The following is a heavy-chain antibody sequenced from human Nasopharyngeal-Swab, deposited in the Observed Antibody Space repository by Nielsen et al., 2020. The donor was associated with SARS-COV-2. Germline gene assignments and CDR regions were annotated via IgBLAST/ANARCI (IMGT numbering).Heavy chain of an antibody. CDR2: IIPIFGTA. CDR1: GDTFSSYA. V-gene: IGHV1-69*13. J-gene: IGHJ4*02. Sequence: SVKVSCKASGDTFSSYAISWVRQAPGQGLEWMGGIIPIFGTADYAQKFQDRVTITADESTSTAYMELSSLRSEDTAVYYCARSEYSNSDIDYWGQGTLVTVSS. D-gene: IGHD6-6*01. CDR3: ARSEYSNSDIDY.